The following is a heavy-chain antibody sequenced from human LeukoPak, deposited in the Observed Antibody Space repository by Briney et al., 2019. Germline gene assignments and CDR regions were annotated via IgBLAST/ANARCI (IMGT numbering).Heavy chain of an antibody. Sequence: SETLSLTCTVSGGSISSYYWSWIRQPPGKGLEWIGYIYTSGSTNYNPSLKSRVTISVDTSKNQFSLKLSSVTAADTAVYYCARCRDGYNDAFDIWGQGTMVTVSS. V-gene: IGHV4-4*09. CDR3: ARCRDGYNDAFDI. CDR2: IYTSGST. CDR1: GGSISSYY. D-gene: IGHD5-24*01. J-gene: IGHJ3*02.